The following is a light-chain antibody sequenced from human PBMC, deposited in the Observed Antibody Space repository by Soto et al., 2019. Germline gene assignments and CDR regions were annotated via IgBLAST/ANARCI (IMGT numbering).Light chain of an antibody. CDR2: GAS. CDR3: QHYGSSPPFT. Sequence: EIVLTQSPGTLSLSPGERATLSCRASQSVTSTYLAWYQQKPGQSPRLLIYGASSRATGIPDRFSGSGSGTDFTLTISRLEPEDFAVHYCQHYGSSPPFTFGPGTKVDIK. J-gene: IGKJ3*01. CDR1: QSVTSTY. V-gene: IGKV3-20*01.